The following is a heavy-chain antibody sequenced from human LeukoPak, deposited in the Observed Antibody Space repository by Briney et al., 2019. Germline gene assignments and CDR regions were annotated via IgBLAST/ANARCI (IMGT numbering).Heavy chain of an antibody. V-gene: IGHV3-74*01. J-gene: IGHJ4*02. CDR2: INGDGSRT. Sequence: GGSLRLSCAASGFSFSSYWMHWVRQAPGKGLVWDSRINGDGSRTYYADSVKGRFTISRDNAKNTLHVQMNGLRAEDTAVYYCAREASQDYFDYWGQGTLVTVSS. CDR3: AREASQDYFDY. CDR1: GFSFSSYW.